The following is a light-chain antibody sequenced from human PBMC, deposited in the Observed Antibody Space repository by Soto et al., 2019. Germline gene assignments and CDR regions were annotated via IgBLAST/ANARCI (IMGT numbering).Light chain of an antibody. V-gene: IGLV1-47*01. CDR3: SSYLNRNVL. CDR1: RSNIGSQV. J-gene: IGLJ2*01. CDR2: NNN. Sequence: QSVLTQPPSASGAPGQRVTISCSGSRSNIGSQVVQWFQHIAGTAPKLLMQNNNERPSGISNRFSGSKSGNTASLTISGLRAEDAADYYCSSYLNRNVLFGGGTKLTVL.